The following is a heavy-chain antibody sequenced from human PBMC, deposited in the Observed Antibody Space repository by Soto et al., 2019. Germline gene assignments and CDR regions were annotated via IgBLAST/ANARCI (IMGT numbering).Heavy chain of an antibody. D-gene: IGHD3-9*01. CDR3: ARFVVLTGSYPDAFDI. CDR2: IYHSGST. V-gene: IGHV4-4*02. CDR1: GGSISSSNW. J-gene: IGHJ3*02. Sequence: SETLSLTCAVSGGSISSSNWWSWVRQPPGKGLEWIGEIYHSGSTNYNPSLKSRVTISVDKSKNQFSLKLSSVTAADTAVYYCARFVVLTGSYPDAFDIWGQGTMVTVSS.